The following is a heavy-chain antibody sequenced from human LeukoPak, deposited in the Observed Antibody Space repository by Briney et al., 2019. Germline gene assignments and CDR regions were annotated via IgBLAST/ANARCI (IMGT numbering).Heavy chain of an antibody. CDR1: GFTFSSYA. D-gene: IGHD3-22*01. J-gene: IGHJ3*02. CDR2: ISGSGGST. Sequence: GGSLRLSCAASGFTFSSYAMSRVRQAPGKGLEWVSAISGSGGSTYYADSVKGRFTISRDNSKNTLYLQMNSLRAEDTAVYYCAKDRSTYYYDSSGYYSDAFDIWGQGTMVTVSS. CDR3: AKDRSTYYYDSSGYYSDAFDI. V-gene: IGHV3-23*01.